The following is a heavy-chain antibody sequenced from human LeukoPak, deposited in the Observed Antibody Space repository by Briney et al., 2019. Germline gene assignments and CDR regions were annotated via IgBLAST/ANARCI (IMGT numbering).Heavy chain of an antibody. CDR2: INPNSGGT. CDR3: ARCARGSYSLRY. Sequence: ASVKVSCKASGYTFTGCYMHWVRQAPGQGLEWMGWINPNSGGTNYAQKFQGRVTMTRDTSISTAYMELSRLRSDDKAVYYCARCARGSYSLRYWGQGTLVSVSS. J-gene: IGHJ4*02. CDR1: GYTFTGCY. V-gene: IGHV1-2*02. D-gene: IGHD1-26*01.